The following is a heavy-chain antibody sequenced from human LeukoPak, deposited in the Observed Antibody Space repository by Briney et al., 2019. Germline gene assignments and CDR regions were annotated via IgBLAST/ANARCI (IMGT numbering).Heavy chain of an antibody. V-gene: IGHV3-23*01. D-gene: IGHD4-11*01. CDR1: GFTFSSYG. J-gene: IGHJ4*02. CDR3: ARTEDYSNPVAPPDY. CDR2: ISGSGGTT. Sequence: PGGSLRLSCAASGFTFSSYGMSWVRQAPGKGLEWVSAISGSGGTTYYADSVKGRFTISRDNAKNSLYLQMNSLRAEDTALYYCARTEDYSNPVAPPDYWGQGALVTVSS.